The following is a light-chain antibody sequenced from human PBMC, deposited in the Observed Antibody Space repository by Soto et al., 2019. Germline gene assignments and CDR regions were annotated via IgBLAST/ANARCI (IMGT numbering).Light chain of an antibody. Sequence: DIQLTQSPSSLSASVGDRVTITCRASQTVTNYLHCYQHKPGKAPTLLIYADSNLQSGVPSRFGASGSGTDFTLTISVLQPEDFATYYCQQSYTTRPLTFGGGTQVESK. J-gene: IGKJ4*01. CDR3: QQSYTTRPLT. CDR2: ADS. CDR1: QTVTNY. V-gene: IGKV1-39*01.